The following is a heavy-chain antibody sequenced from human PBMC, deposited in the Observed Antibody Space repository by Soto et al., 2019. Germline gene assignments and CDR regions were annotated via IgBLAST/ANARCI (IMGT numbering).Heavy chain of an antibody. J-gene: IGHJ6*02. V-gene: IGHV3-48*02. Sequence: EVQLVESGGGLVQPGGSLRLSCAASGLTFSSYSMNWVRQAPGKGLEWVSYISSSSSTIYYADSVKGRFTISRDNAKNSLYLQMNSLRDEDTAVYYCARDFGDIVVVPAADSEGYYYYYGMDVWGQGTTVTVSS. CDR2: ISSSSSTI. CDR1: GLTFSSYS. CDR3: ARDFGDIVVVPAADSEGYYYYYGMDV. D-gene: IGHD2-2*01.